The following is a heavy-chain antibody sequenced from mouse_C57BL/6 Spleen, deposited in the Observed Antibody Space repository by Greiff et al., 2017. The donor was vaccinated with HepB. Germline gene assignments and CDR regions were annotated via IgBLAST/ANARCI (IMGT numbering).Heavy chain of an antibody. J-gene: IGHJ1*03. CDR3: ARWDYGSSYDWYFDV. D-gene: IGHD1-1*01. Sequence: EVQGVESGPELVKPGASVKIPCKASGYTFTDYNMDWVKQSHGKSLEWIGDINPNNGGTIYNQKFKGKATLTVDKSSSTAYMELRSLTSEDTAVYYCARWDYGSSYDWYFDVWGTGTTVTVSS. CDR2: INPNNGGT. CDR1: GYTFTDYN. V-gene: IGHV1-18*01.